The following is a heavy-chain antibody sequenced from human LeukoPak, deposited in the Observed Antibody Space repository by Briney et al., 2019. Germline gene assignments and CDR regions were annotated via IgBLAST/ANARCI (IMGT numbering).Heavy chain of an antibody. CDR1: GYTFSGYY. CDR3: ARDGLYCSGDSCYPYYFDS. J-gene: IGHJ4*02. V-gene: IGHV1-2*02. Sequence: GASVKVSCKASGYTFSGYYMHWVRQAPGQGLEWMGWINPNSGGTNYAQKFQGRVTMTRDTSISTAYMELSRLRSDDTAVYYRARDGLYCSGDSCYPYYFDSWGQGTLVTVSS. CDR2: INPNSGGT. D-gene: IGHD2-15*01.